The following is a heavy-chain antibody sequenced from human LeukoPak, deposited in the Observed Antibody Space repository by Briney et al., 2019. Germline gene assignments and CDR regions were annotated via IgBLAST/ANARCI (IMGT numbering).Heavy chain of an antibody. D-gene: IGHD2-8*01. CDR1: GFAFSNYA. V-gene: IGHV3-23*01. CDR3: AKDVCTSPRCPLYFDS. J-gene: IGHJ4*02. Sequence: PGGSLRLSCTTSGFAFSNYAMNWVRQAPGKGPEWVSGISGSNTYYADSVKGRFTIFRDNSKNVLYLQMDRLRAEDTAVYSCAKDVCTSPRCPLYFDSWGQGTLVTVSS. CDR2: ISGSNT.